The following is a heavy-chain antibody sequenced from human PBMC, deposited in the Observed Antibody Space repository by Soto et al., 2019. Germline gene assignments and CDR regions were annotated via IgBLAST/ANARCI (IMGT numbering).Heavy chain of an antibody. CDR2: ISSSSSYI. Sequence: EVQLVESGGGLVKPGGSLRLSCAASGFTFSSYSMNWVRQAPGKGLEWVSSISSSSSYIYYADSVKGRFTISRDNAKNSPYLQMNSLSAEDTAVYYCARMGSQRYYYYGMDVWGQGTTVTVSS. CDR3: ARMGSQRYYYYGMDV. V-gene: IGHV3-21*01. CDR1: GFTFSSYS. J-gene: IGHJ6*02. D-gene: IGHD6-25*01.